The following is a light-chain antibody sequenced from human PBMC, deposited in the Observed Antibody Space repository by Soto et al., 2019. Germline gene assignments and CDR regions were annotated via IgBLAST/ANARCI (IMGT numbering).Light chain of an antibody. CDR2: DVI. CDR3: CSYTSSTTRV. Sequence: QSALTQPASVSGSPGQSITISCTGTSSDVGGYNYVSWYQQHPGKAPKLMIYDVISRPSGVSNRFSGSKSGNTASLTISGLQAEDEADYYCCSYTSSTTRVFGGGTKVTVL. V-gene: IGLV2-14*03. CDR1: SSDVGGYNY. J-gene: IGLJ2*01.